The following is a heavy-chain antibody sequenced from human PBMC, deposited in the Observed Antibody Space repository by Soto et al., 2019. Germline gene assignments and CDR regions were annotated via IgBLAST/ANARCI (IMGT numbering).Heavy chain of an antibody. J-gene: IGHJ2*01. CDR2: IYYSGST. V-gene: IGHV4-59*01. CDR1: GGSISSYY. D-gene: IGHD3-10*01. CDR3: ARGIGRGLWFGEPWYFDL. Sequence: SETLSLTCTVSGGSISSYYWSWIRQPPGKGLEWIGYIYYSGSTNYNPSLKSRVTISIDTSKNQFSLKLSSVTAADTAVYYCARGIGRGLWFGEPWYFDLWGRGTLVTVSS.